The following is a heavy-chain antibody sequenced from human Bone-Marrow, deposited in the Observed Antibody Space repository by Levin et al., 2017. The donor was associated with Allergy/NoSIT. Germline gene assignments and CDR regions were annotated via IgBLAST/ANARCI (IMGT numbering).Heavy chain of an antibody. D-gene: IGHD6-19*01. V-gene: IGHV1-2*02. J-gene: IGHJ4*02. CDR3: ARGREVAGTTGLPPFDY. CDR2: INPNSGGT. Sequence: ASVKVSCKASGYPFTVYYMHWVLQAPGQGLEWMGWINPNSGGTNYTQKFQGRVTMTRDTSISTAYMELSRLRSDDTAVYYCARGREVAGTTGLPPFDYWGQGTLVTVSS. CDR1: GYPFTVYY.